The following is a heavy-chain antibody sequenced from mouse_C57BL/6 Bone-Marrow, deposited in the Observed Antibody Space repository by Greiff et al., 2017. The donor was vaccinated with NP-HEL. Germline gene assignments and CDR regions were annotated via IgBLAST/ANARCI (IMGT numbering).Heavy chain of an antibody. D-gene: IGHD1-1*01. CDR3: ASFYGSSER. J-gene: IGHJ3*01. V-gene: IGHV1-81*01. Sequence: VQLQESGAELARPGASVKLSCKASGYTFTSYGISWVKQRTGQGLEWIGEIYPRSGNTYYNEKFKGKATLTADKSSSTAYLELRSLTSEDSAVYFCASFYGSSERGGRGTRVTVSA. CDR2: IYPRSGNT. CDR1: GYTFTSYG.